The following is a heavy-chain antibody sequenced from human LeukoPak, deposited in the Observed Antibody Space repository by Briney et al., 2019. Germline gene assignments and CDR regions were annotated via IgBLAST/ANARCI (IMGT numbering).Heavy chain of an antibody. Sequence: ASVKVSFKASGYTFTGYYMHWVRQAPGQGLEWMGWINPNSGGTNHAQKFQGRVTMTRDTSISTAYMELSRLRSDDTAVYYCARDRPLDADDYYGFYYFDYWGQGTLVTVSS. CDR2: INPNSGGT. D-gene: IGHD3-10*01. V-gene: IGHV1-2*02. CDR3: ARDRPLDADDYYGFYYFDY. J-gene: IGHJ4*02. CDR1: GYTFTGYY.